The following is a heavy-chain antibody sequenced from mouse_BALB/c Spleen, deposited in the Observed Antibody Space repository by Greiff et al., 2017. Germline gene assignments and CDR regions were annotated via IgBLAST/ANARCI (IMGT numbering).Heavy chain of an antibody. CDR2: IDPANGNT. D-gene: IGHD2-14*01. CDR3: ARRYDDGFYAMDY. J-gene: IGHJ4*01. V-gene: IGHV14-3*02. CDR1: GFNIKDTY. Sequence: EVQLQESGAELVKPGASVKLSCTASGFNIKDTYMHWVKQRPEQGLEWIGRIDPANGNTKYDPKFQGKATITADTSSNTAYLQLSSLTSEDTAVYYCARRYDDGFYAMDYWGQGTSVTVSS.